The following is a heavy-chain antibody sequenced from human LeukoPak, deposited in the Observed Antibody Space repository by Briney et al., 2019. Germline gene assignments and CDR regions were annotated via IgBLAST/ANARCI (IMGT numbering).Heavy chain of an antibody. CDR3: ATGSSTEYYFDY. Sequence: SETLSLTCTVSGGSISSYYWNWIRQPPGKGLEWIGYIYYSGSTNYNPSLKSRVTISVDTSKNQFSLKLSSVTAADTAVYYCATGSSTEYYFDYWGQGTLVTVSS. V-gene: IGHV4-59*01. J-gene: IGHJ4*02. CDR2: IYYSGST. CDR1: GGSISSYY. D-gene: IGHD6-13*01.